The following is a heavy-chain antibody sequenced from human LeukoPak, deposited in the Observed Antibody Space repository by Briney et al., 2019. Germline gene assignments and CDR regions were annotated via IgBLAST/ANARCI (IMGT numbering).Heavy chain of an antibody. J-gene: IGHJ4*02. CDR1: GFTFSSYS. Sequence: GGSLRLSCAASGFTFSSYSMNWVRQAPGKGLEWVSSIGSSSSYIYYADSVKGRFTISRDNAKNSLYLQMNSLRAEDTAVYYCARDWGLGYCTNGVCYPSGPFDYWGQGTLVTVSS. CDR3: ARDWGLGYCTNGVCYPSGPFDY. V-gene: IGHV3-21*01. CDR2: IGSSSSYI. D-gene: IGHD2-8*01.